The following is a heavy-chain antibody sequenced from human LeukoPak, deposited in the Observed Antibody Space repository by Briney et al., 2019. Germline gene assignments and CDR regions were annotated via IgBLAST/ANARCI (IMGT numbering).Heavy chain of an antibody. J-gene: IGHJ4*02. CDR3: ARDGQYSSSWYRQGFDY. CDR1: GYTFTSYG. CDR2: ISAYNGNT. V-gene: IGHV1-18*01. Sequence: ASVKVSCKASGYTFTSYGISWVRQAPGQGLEWMGWISAYNGNTNYVQKLQGRVTMTTDTSTSTAYMELRSLRSDDTAVCYCARDGQYSSSWYRQGFDYWGQGTLVTVSS. D-gene: IGHD6-13*01.